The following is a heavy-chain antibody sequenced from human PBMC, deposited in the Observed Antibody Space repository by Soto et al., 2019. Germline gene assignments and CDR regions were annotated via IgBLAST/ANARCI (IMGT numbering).Heavy chain of an antibody. D-gene: IGHD1-1*01. CDR2: ISGSGDDT. V-gene: IGHV3-23*01. J-gene: IGHJ4*02. CDR3: ANPIPKTGTTFGF. Sequence: QLLESGGGFVQPGGSLRLSCVASGFTFSNFAVAWVRQAPGEGLEWVSAISGSGDDTFYADSMKGRFTISRDNSKDTLYLQINSLRAEDTAVYYCANPIPKTGTTFGFWGQGTLVTVSS. CDR1: GFTFSNFA.